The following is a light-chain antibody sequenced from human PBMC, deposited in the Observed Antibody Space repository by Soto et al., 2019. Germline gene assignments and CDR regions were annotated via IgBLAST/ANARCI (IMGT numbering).Light chain of an antibody. J-gene: IGKJ4*01. CDR1: QSVSSY. CDR2: DAS. Sequence: EIMLTQSPATLSLSPGERATLSCRASQSVSSYLAWYQQKPGQAPRLLIYDASNRATGIPARFSGSGSGTDFTLTINSLEPEDFAIYYCQQRTNSPLTFGGGTKVEIK. V-gene: IGKV3-11*01. CDR3: QQRTNSPLT.